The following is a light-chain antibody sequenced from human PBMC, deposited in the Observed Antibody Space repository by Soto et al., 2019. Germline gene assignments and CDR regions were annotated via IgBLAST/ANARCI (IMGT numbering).Light chain of an antibody. J-gene: IGKJ1*01. CDR1: QSVNNF. CDR3: QQRRNWPPT. CDR2: EAS. Sequence: EIVLTQSPATLSLSPGERATLSCRASQSVNNFLAWYQQRPGQAPRLLMYEASNRATGVPARFSGSGSGTDCTLTISSLEPEDFAIYYCQQRRNWPPTFGQGTKVEIK. V-gene: IGKV3-11*01.